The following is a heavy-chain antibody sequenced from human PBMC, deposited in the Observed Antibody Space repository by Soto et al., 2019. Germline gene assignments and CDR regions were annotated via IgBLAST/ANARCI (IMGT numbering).Heavy chain of an antibody. V-gene: IGHV3-74*01. Sequence: EVQLVESGGGLVQPGGSLRLSCAGSGFTFSNYWMHWVRQAPGKGLEWVSRIDHDGPTDYADSVRGRFTTSRDNAENTLYLQMNSLRPEDTAVYYCVRDSHGDYWGQGTLVTVS. D-gene: IGHD4-17*01. CDR1: GFTFSNYW. CDR3: VRDSHGDY. CDR2: IDHDGPT. J-gene: IGHJ4*02.